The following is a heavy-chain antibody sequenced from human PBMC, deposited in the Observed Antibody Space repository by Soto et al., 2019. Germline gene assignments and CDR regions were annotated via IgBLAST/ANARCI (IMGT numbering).Heavy chain of an antibody. CDR2: ISAGSGST. J-gene: IGHJ6*02. D-gene: IGHD6-19*01. Sequence: EVQLLESGGGLVQPGGSLRLSCAASGFTFSNFAMNWVRQAPGKGLEWVSGISAGSGSTYSPDAVKGRFTISRDNSKNTLYLQMNSLRAEDTAVYYCAILSSIAVAGMDVWGQGTTVTVSS. V-gene: IGHV3-23*01. CDR3: AILSSIAVAGMDV. CDR1: GFTFSNFA.